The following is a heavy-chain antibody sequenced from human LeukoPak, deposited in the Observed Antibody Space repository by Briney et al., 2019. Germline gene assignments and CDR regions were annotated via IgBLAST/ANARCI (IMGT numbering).Heavy chain of an antibody. J-gene: IGHJ5*02. CDR2: IYYSGST. D-gene: IGHD3-10*01. CDR3: ARGGYYGSGNDFRFDP. V-gene: IGHV4-39*07. CDR1: GGSISSSSYY. Sequence: PSETLSLTCTVSGGSISSSSYYWGWIRQPPGKGLEWIGSIYYSGSTYYNPSLKSRVTISVDTSKNQFSLKLSSVTAADTAVYYCARGGYYGSGNDFRFDPWGQGTLVTVSS.